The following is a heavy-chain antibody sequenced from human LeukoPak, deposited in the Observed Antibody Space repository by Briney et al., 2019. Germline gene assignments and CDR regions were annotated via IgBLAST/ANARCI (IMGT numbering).Heavy chain of an antibody. Sequence: GGSLRLSCAASGFTFSSYAMSWVRQAPGKGLEWVSAISGSGGSTYYADSVKGRFTISRDNSKNTLYLQMNSLRAEDTAVYYCAKDLEQLLVWGDFDYWGQGTLVTVSS. CDR3: AKDLEQLLVWGDFDY. J-gene: IGHJ4*02. D-gene: IGHD6-19*01. CDR1: GFTFSSYA. CDR2: ISGSGGST. V-gene: IGHV3-23*01.